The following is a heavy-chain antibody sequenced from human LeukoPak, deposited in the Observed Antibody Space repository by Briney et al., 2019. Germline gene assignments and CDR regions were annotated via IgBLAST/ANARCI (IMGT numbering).Heavy chain of an antibody. CDR2: INPNSGGT. J-gene: IGHJ4*02. Sequence: GASVKVSCKASGYTFTGYYMHWVRQAPGQGLEWMGWINPNSGGTNYAQKFQARVTMTRDTSISTAYMELSRLRSDDTAVYYCARPVLSGAAAADFDYWGQGTLVTVSS. CDR1: GYTFTGYY. CDR3: ARPVLSGAAAADFDY. D-gene: IGHD6-13*01. V-gene: IGHV1-2*02.